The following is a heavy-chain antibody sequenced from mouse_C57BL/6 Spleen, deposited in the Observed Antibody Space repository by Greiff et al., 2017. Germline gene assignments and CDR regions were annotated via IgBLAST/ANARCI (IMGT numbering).Heavy chain of an antibody. CDR2: ISYDGSN. D-gene: IGHD2-5*01. CDR1: GYSITSGYY. Sequence: DVQLQESGPGLVKPSQSLSLTCSVTGYSITSGYYWNWIRQFPGNKLEWMGDISYDGSNNYNPSLKNRISITRDTSKNQFFLKLNSVTTEDTATYYCARETSYYSNYGFAYWGQGTLVTVSA. V-gene: IGHV3-6*01. J-gene: IGHJ3*01. CDR3: ARETSYYSNYGFAY.